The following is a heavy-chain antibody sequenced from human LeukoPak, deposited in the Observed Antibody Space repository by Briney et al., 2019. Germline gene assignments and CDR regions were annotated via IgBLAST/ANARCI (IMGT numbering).Heavy chain of an antibody. D-gene: IGHD3-9*01. CDR3: ARDLKTGAIPSWFDP. J-gene: IGHJ5*02. CDR2: ISSSGSTI. Sequence: GGSLRLSCAAPGFTFSDYYMSWIRQAPGKGLEWVSYISSSGSTIYYADSVKGRFTISRDNAKNSLYLQMNSLRAEDTAVYYCARDLKTGAIPSWFDPWGQGTLVTVSS. V-gene: IGHV3-11*04. CDR1: GFTFSDYY.